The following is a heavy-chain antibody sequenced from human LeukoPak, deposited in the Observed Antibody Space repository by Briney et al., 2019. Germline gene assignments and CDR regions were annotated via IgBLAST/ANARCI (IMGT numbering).Heavy chain of an antibody. D-gene: IGHD5-18*01. V-gene: IGHV4-59*12. CDR1: GGSISSSYW. CDR3: ARGRGYSYGRNYYYYYYMDV. Sequence: SETLSLTCAVSGGSISSSYWWSWIRQPPGKGLEWIGYIYYSGSTNYNPSLKSRVTISVDTSKNQFSLKLSSVTAADTAVYYCARGRGYSYGRNYYYYYYMDVWGKGTTVTVSS. CDR2: IYYSGST. J-gene: IGHJ6*03.